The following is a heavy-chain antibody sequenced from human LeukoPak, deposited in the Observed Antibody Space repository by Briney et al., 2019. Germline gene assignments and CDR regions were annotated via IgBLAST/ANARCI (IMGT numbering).Heavy chain of an antibody. CDR3: AKYSTPGYTSGWCNWIDP. Sequence: GGSLRLSCAGSGFPLSSDAMNWVRQAPGKGLEWVASISGSTGSTQYADSVKGRFTVSRDNSKNTLYLQMNSLRADDTAVYYCAKYSTPGYTSGWCNWIDPWGQGTLVTVSS. J-gene: IGHJ5*02. CDR1: GFPLSSDA. CDR2: ISGSTGST. V-gene: IGHV3-23*01. D-gene: IGHD6-19*01.